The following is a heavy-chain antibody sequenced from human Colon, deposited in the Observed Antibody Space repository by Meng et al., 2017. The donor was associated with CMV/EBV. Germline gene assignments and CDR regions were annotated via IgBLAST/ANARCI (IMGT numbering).Heavy chain of an antibody. CDR3: ARGAAAAFGYGMDV. V-gene: IGHV3-21*04. Sequence: GGSLRLSCAASGFTFSSYSMNWVRQAPGKGLEWVSSISSSSSYIYYADSVKGRFTISRDNAKNSLYLQMNSLRAEDTAVYYCARGAAAAFGYGMDVWGQGTTVTVSS. D-gene: IGHD3-16*01. CDR2: ISSSSSYI. CDR1: GFTFSSYS. J-gene: IGHJ6*02.